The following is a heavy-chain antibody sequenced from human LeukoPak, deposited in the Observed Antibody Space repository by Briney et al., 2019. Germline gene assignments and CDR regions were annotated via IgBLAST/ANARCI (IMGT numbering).Heavy chain of an antibody. CDR1: GFTFTTYG. D-gene: IGHD2-2*01. Sequence: PGGSLRLSCAASGFTFTTYGMHWVRQAPGKGLEWVAFLRNDGTYKYYADSMKGRFTISRDNSKNTLYLQMSSLRAEDAAVYYCVKTSCSTTSCPGDYWGQGTLVTVSS. J-gene: IGHJ4*02. CDR3: VKTSCSTTSCPGDY. CDR2: LRNDGTYK. V-gene: IGHV3-30*02.